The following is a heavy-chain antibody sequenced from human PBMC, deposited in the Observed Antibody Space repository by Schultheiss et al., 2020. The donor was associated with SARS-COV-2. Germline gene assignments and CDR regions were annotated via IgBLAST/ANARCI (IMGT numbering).Heavy chain of an antibody. CDR3: ARDASGGYMYNDY. CDR2: IYAVGST. CDR1: GFTVNSNH. V-gene: IGHV3-53*01. Sequence: GESLKISCAVSGFTVNSNHMSWVRQAPGKGLEWVSVIYAVGSTYYADSVKGRFTISRDNSENTLYLQMNSLRAEDTAVYYCARDASGGYMYNDYWGQGTLVTVSS. D-gene: IGHD3-22*01. J-gene: IGHJ4*02.